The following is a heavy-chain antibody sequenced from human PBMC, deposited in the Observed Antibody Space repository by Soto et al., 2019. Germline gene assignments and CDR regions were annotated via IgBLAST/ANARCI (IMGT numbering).Heavy chain of an antibody. CDR2: IYYSGST. J-gene: IGHJ4*02. CDR1: GGSISSGGYY. Sequence: QVQLQESGPGLVKPSQTLSLTCTVSGGSISSGGYYWSWIRQHPGKAPEWIGYIYYSGSTYYNPSLKCRVTISVDTSKNQFSLKLSSVTAADTAVYYCARARCSGGSCYNDYWGQGTLVTVSS. CDR3: ARARCSGGSCYNDY. D-gene: IGHD2-15*01. V-gene: IGHV4-31*03.